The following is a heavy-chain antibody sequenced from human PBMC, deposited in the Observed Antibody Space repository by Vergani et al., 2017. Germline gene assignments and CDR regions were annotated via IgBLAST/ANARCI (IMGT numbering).Heavy chain of an antibody. Sequence: EVQLVQSEAEVRKPGESLKISCKCSGYIFTTYWIAWVRQMPGRGLEWMGIIYPDDSDTRYSPSFQGQVTISVDKSISAAYLQWSSLKASDTAIYYCTRAYTGYGPFDYWGQGTLVTVS. J-gene: IGHJ4*02. CDR2: IYPDDSDT. V-gene: IGHV5-51*01. CDR3: TRAYTGYGPFDY. D-gene: IGHD5-12*01. CDR1: GYIFTTYW.